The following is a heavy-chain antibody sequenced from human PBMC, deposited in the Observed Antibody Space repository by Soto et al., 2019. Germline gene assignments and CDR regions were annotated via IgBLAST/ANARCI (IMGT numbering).Heavy chain of an antibody. Sequence: GGSLRLSCVASGFSFSDYEMNWVRQAPGKGLEWVAYISSGGSTIHYADSVRGRFTVSRDNARNSLYLQMNSLRLEDTALYYYLKRARRFVDWSYFDAWGLGTLVTVSS. V-gene: IGHV3-48*03. D-gene: IGHD3-3*01. J-gene: IGHJ4*02. CDR2: ISSGGSTI. CDR1: GFSFSDYE. CDR3: LKRARRFVDWSYFDA.